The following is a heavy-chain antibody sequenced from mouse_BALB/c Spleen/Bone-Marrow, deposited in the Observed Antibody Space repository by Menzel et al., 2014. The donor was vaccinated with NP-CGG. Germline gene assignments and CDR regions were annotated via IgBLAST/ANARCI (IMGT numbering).Heavy chain of an antibody. V-gene: IGHV3-8*02. CDR1: GDSITRGY. Sequence: EVKLVESGPSLVKPSQTLSLTCSVTGDSITRGYWNWIRKFPGNKLEYMGYISYSGSTYYSPSLKSRISITRDTSKNQYYLQLNSVTTEDTATYYCATYDGYYFDYWGQGTTLTVSS. J-gene: IGHJ2*01. CDR3: ATYDGYYFDY. CDR2: ISYSGST. D-gene: IGHD2-3*01.